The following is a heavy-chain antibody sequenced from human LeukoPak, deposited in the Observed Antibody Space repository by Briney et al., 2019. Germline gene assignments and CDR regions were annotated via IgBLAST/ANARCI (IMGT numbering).Heavy chain of an antibody. V-gene: IGHV5-51*01. CDR1: GYSFTNYW. CDR3: ARLAGDGGYFHY. J-gene: IGHJ4*02. Sequence: GESLKISCKGSGYSFTNYWIAWVRQMPGKGLEWMGIIYPADSDTRYSPSFQRQITISAEKSISTAYLQCSSLKASDTAMYYCARLAGDGGYFHYWGQGTLVTVSS. D-gene: IGHD2-15*01. CDR2: IYPADSDT.